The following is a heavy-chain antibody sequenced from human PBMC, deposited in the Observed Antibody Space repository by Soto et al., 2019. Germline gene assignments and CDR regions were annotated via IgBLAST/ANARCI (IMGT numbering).Heavy chain of an antibody. Sequence: QVQLQESGPGLVRPAETLSLTCSVSTGSMRTYYWTWIRQSPGKGLEWIGQISHTGRTKYKPSLESQVTISVDTSRTQFSLKLTSVTAADTALYYCASDDTTGLFDFWGQGTLVTVSS. CDR2: ISHTGRT. CDR3: ASDDTTGLFDF. D-gene: IGHD4-17*01. CDR1: TGSMRTYY. V-gene: IGHV4-59*01. J-gene: IGHJ4*02.